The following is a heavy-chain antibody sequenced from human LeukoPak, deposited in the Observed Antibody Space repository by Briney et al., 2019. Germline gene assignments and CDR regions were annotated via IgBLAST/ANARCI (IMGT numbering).Heavy chain of an antibody. CDR2: IGPSGSNI. V-gene: IGHV3-48*01. Sequence: GGSLRLSCAASGFTFGIYAMNWVRQAPGKGLEWVSYIGPSGSNIYYADSVKGRFTISRDNAKDSLYLQMNSLRAEDTAVYYCALYCSSTSCPPHWGQGTLVTVSS. CDR1: GFTFGIYA. CDR3: ALYCSSTSCPPH. J-gene: IGHJ4*02. D-gene: IGHD2-2*01.